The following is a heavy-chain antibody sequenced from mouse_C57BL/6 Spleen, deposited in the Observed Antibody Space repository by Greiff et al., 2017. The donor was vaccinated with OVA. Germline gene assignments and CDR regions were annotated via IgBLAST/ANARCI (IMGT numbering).Heavy chain of an antibody. Sequence: VQLQQPGAELVMPGASAKLSCKASGYTFTSYWMHWVKQRPGQGLEWIGEIDPSDSYTNYNQKFKGKSTLTVDKSSSTAYMQLSSLTSEDSAVYYCARRELGLWFAYWGQGTLVTVSA. CDR1: GYTFTSYW. V-gene: IGHV1-69*01. CDR3: ARRELGLWFAY. J-gene: IGHJ3*01. CDR2: IDPSDSYT. D-gene: IGHD4-1*01.